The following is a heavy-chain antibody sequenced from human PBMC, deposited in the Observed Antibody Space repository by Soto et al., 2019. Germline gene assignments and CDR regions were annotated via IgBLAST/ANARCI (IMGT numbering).Heavy chain of an antibody. CDR2: IKQDGSEK. V-gene: IGHV3-7*03. CDR3: ARDHSNWGWYFDL. Sequence: ESGGGLVQPGGSLRLSCAASGFTFSSYWMSWVRQAPGKGLEWVANIKQDGSEKYYVDSVKGRFTISRDNPKNSLYLQMNSLRAEDTAVYYCARDHSNWGWYFDLWGRGTLVTVSS. J-gene: IGHJ2*01. CDR1: GFTFSSYW. D-gene: IGHD7-27*01.